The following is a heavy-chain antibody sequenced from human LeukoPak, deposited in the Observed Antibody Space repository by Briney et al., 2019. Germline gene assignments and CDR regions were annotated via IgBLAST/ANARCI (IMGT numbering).Heavy chain of an antibody. J-gene: IGHJ4*02. V-gene: IGHV1-69*04. D-gene: IGHD3-10*01. Sequence: SVKVSCKASGGTFSSYAISWVRQAPGQGLEWMGRIIPIFGIANYAQKFQGRVTITADKSTSTAYMELSSLRSEDTAVYYCARLWFGESTFDHWGQGTLVTVSS. CDR1: GGTFSSYA. CDR2: IIPIFGIA. CDR3: ARLWFGESTFDH.